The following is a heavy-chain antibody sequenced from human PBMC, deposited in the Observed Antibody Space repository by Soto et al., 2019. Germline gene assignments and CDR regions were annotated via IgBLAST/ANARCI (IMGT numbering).Heavy chain of an antibody. CDR1: GGSISSGGHY. V-gene: IGHV4-39*01. J-gene: IGHJ5*02. Sequence: SETLSLTCTVSGGSISSGGHYWSWIRQPPGKGLEWIGSIYYSGSTYYNPSLKSRVTISVDTSKNQFSLKLSSVTAADTAVYYCARHQSHSSSYVDPWGQGTLVTVSS. CDR3: ARHQSHSSSYVDP. D-gene: IGHD6-13*01. CDR2: IYYSGST.